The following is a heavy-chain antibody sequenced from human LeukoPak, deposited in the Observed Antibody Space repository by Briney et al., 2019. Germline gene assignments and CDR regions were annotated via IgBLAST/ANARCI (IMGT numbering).Heavy chain of an antibody. D-gene: IGHD4-17*01. CDR1: GYTFTSYG. V-gene: IGHV1-18*01. Sequence: ASVKVSCKASGYTFTSYGISWVRQAPGQGLEWMGWISAYNGNTNYAQKLQGRVTMTTDTSTSTAYMELRSLRSDDTAVYYCARGWALYGDYVESFDYWGQGTLVTVSS. CDR3: ARGWALYGDYVESFDY. CDR2: ISAYNGNT. J-gene: IGHJ4*02.